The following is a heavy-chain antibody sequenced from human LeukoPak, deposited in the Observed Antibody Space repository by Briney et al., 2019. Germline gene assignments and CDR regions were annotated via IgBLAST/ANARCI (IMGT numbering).Heavy chain of an antibody. Sequence: PSETLPLTCTVSGGSISSSSYYWAWIRQPPGKGLEWIGSVDYSGSTYHNPSLKSRVTISVDTSKNQFSLKLSSVTAADTAVYYCARLNVFSYRSDYWGQGTLVTVSS. D-gene: IGHD6-13*01. CDR3: ARLNVFSYRSDY. J-gene: IGHJ4*02. V-gene: IGHV4-39*01. CDR2: VDYSGST. CDR1: GGSISSSSYY.